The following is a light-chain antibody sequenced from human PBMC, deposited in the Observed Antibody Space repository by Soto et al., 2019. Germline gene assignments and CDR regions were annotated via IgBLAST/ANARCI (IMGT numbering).Light chain of an antibody. CDR1: QSVSSN. CDR3: QQYNKWPPYT. V-gene: IGKV3-15*01. Sequence: EIVMTQSPATLSVSPGERATLSSRASQSVSSNLAWYQQKPGQAPRLLIYGASTRATGIPARFSGSGSGKEFTLTISSLQSEDFAVYYCQQYNKWPPYTFGQGTKVEIK. J-gene: IGKJ2*01. CDR2: GAS.